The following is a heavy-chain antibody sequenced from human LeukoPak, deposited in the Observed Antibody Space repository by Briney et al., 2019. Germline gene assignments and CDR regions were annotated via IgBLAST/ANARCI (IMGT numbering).Heavy chain of an antibody. D-gene: IGHD3-9*01. CDR1: GYTFTSYG. CDR2: TYNTYT. V-gene: IGHV1-18*01. J-gene: IGHJ4*02. Sequence: ASVKVSCKASGYTFTSYGISWVRQAPGQGLEWMGWTYNTYTHYAETFRDRLTMTTDTSTSTSYLELRSLRSDDTAVYYCARALAQGGSFDLYYFDSWGQGSLVTVSS. CDR3: ARALAQGGSFDLYYFDS.